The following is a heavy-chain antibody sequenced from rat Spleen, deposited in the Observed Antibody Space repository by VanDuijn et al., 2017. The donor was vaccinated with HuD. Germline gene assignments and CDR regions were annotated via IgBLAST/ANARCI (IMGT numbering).Heavy chain of an antibody. Sequence: EVQLVESGGGFVLPGRSLKLSCAASGFTFSDYGLAWVLQAPPKGLEWVASISTGGGNTYYRDSVKGRFTISRDNAKSTLYLQMDSLRSEDTATYYCATHLGPYWGQGVMVTVSS. CDR1: GFTFSDYG. CDR3: ATHLGPY. V-gene: IGHV5S13*01. CDR2: ISTGGGNT. J-gene: IGHJ2*01. D-gene: IGHD4-6*01.